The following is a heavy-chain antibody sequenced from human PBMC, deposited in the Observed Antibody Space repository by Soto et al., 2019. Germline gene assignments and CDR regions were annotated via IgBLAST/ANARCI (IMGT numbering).Heavy chain of an antibody. CDR3: ARGIRIPAVVDTAMVRAFDI. CDR1: GFTFSSYG. Sequence: QVQLVESGGGVVQPGRSLRLSCAASGFTFSSYGMHWVRQAPGKGLEWVAVIWYDGSNKYYADSVKGRFTISRDNSKNTLYLQMNSLRAEDTAVYYCARGIRIPAVVDTAMVRAFDIWGQGTMVTVSS. V-gene: IGHV3-33*01. D-gene: IGHD5-18*01. CDR2: IWYDGSNK. J-gene: IGHJ3*02.